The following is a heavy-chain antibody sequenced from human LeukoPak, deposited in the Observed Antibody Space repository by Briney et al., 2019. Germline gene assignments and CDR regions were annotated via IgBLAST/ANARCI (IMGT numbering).Heavy chain of an antibody. V-gene: IGHV4-30-4*01. CDR1: GGSISSGDYY. J-gene: IGHJ6*02. D-gene: IGHD4/OR15-4a*01. CDR3: ATDYGDDGGSRVGMDV. Sequence: SQTLSLTCTVSGGSISSGDYYWGWIRQPPGKGLEWIGYIYYSESTYYNPSLKSRVPISVDTSKNQFSLKLSSVTAADTAVYYCATDYGDDGGSRVGMDVGGQGNTVIVSS. CDR2: IYYSEST.